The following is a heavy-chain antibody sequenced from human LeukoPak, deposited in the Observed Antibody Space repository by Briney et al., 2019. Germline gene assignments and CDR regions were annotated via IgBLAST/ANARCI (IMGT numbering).Heavy chain of an antibody. CDR2: IKPRGGST. CDR1: GYIFTTYY. V-gene: IGHV1-46*04. D-gene: IGHD5-24*01. Sequence: ASVKVSCKASGYIFTTYYIHWVRQAPGQGLEWMGIIKPRGGSTEYAQKLQGRVTVTRDTSTSTVYMELSSLRSDDTAVHYCAREMAGGYFDYWGQGTLVTVSS. J-gene: IGHJ4*02. CDR3: AREMAGGYFDY.